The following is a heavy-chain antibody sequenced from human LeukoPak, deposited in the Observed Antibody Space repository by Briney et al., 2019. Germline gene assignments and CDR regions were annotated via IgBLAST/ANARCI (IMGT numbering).Heavy chain of an antibody. J-gene: IGHJ5*02. D-gene: IGHD3-3*01. CDR2: IYHSGST. V-gene: IGHV4-38-2*01. CDR1: GYSISSGYY. Sequence: PSETLSLTCAVSGYSISSGYYWGWIRQPPGKGLEWIGSIYHSGSTYYNPSLKSRVTISVDTSKNQFSLKLSSVTAADTAVYYCASIDFWSGYPNWFDPWGQRTLVTVSS. CDR3: ASIDFWSGYPNWFDP.